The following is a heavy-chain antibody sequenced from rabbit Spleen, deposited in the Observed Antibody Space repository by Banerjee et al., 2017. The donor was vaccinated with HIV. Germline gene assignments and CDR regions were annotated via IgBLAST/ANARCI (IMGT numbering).Heavy chain of an antibody. D-gene: IGHD4-1*01. Sequence: QQQLVESGGGLVKPGASLTLTCTASGFTITINYFIYWVRQAPGKGLEWIACINTISGTTVYATGAKGRFTVSKTSSTTVTVQVTILTAADTATYFCARDLAGVIGWNLGLWGPGTLVTVS. CDR3: ARDLAGVIGWNLGL. CDR1: GFTITINYF. V-gene: IGHV1S45*01. CDR2: INTISGTT. J-gene: IGHJ4*01.